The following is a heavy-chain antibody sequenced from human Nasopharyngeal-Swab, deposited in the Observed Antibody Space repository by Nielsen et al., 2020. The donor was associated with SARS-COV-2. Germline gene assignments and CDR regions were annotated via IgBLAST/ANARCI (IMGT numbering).Heavy chain of an antibody. V-gene: IGHV4-34*01. CDR2: INHSGST. CDR1: GGSFSGYY. J-gene: IGHJ6*02. D-gene: IGHD2-2*01. Sequence: SETLSLTCAVYGGSFSGYYWSWIRQPSGKGLEWIGEINHSGSTNYNPSLKSRVTISVDTSKNQFSLKLSSVTAADTAVYYCARNRVSSTSEAPNYYYYYGMDVWGQGTTVTVSS. CDR3: ARNRVSSTSEAPNYYYYYGMDV.